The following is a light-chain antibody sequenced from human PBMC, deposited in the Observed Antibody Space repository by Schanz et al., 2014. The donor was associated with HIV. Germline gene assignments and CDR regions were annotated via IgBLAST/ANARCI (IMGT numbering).Light chain of an antibody. V-gene: IGLV2-14*01. CDR3: SSYTIINTPVL. CDR2: EVT. J-gene: IGLJ2*01. CDR1: SGDVGSYNY. Sequence: QSVLTQPASVSGSPGQSISISCTGTSGDVGSYNYVSWYQQHPGKAPKLMIYEVTNRPSGVSNRFSGSKSGNTASLTISGLQAEDEADYYCSSYTIINTPVLFGGGTKLTVL.